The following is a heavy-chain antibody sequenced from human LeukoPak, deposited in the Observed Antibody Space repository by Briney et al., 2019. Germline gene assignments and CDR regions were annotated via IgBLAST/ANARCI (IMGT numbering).Heavy chain of an antibody. J-gene: IGHJ3*02. CDR3: AKAFPPYGSGRTGAFDI. V-gene: IGHV3-48*01. CDR2: ISSSSSTI. D-gene: IGHD3-10*01. Sequence: PGGSLRLSCAASGFTFSSYSMTWVRQAPGKGLEWVSYISSSSSTIYYADSVKSRFTISRDNAKNSPYLQMNSLRAEDTALYYCAKAFPPYGSGRTGAFDIWGQGTMVTVSS. CDR1: GFTFSSYS.